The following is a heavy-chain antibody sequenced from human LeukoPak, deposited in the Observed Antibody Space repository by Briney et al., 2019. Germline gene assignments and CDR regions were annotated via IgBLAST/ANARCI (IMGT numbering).Heavy chain of an antibody. CDR2: INPNSGGT. D-gene: IGHD3-22*01. CDR1: GYTFTGYY. CDR3: ARGIDYYDTYYFDY. Sequence: ASVKVSCKASGYTFTGYYMHWVRQAPGQGLEWMGWINPNSGGTNYAQKFQGGVTMTRDTSISTAYMELSRLRSDDTAVYYCARGIDYYDTYYFDYWGQGTLVTVSS. J-gene: IGHJ4*02. V-gene: IGHV1-2*02.